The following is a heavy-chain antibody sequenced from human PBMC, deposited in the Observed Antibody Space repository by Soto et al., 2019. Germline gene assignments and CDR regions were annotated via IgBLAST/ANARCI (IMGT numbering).Heavy chain of an antibody. CDR2: ISNGVAT. J-gene: IGHJ2*01. CDR3: AKMRGSKMGDWCFDF. Sequence: PGGSLRLSCAASGFTFSSYSMNWVRQAPGKGLEWVSSISNGVATFYADSVKGRFTISRDNSKNTLYVQMNNLRDEDTAVYFCAKMRGSKMGDWCFDFWGRGTLVTVSS. CDR1: GFTFSSYS. D-gene: IGHD2-8*01. V-gene: IGHV3-23*01.